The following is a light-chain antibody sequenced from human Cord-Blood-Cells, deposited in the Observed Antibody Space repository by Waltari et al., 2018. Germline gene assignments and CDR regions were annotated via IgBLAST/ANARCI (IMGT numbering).Light chain of an antibody. V-gene: IGLV2-14*01. CDR3: SSYTSSSTLYV. CDR1: SSDGGGYNY. CDR2: DVS. J-gene: IGLJ1*01. Sequence: QSALTQPASVSGSPGQSLTISCTGTSSDGGGYNYVSCYQQHPGKAPKLMIYDVSNRPSGVSNRFSGSKSGNTASLTISGLQAEDEADYYCSSYTSSSTLYVFGTGTKVTVL.